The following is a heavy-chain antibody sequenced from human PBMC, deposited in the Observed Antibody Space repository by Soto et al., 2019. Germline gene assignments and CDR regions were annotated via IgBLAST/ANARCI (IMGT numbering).Heavy chain of an antibody. J-gene: IGHJ3*02. CDR2: ISYDGSNK. Sequence: SLRLSFAASGFTFSSYAMHWVRQAPGKGLEWVAVISYDGSNKYYADSVKVRFTISRDNSKNTLYLQMNSLRAEDTAVYYCVMETTVVALDIWGQGTMVTV. CDR1: GFTFSSYA. D-gene: IGHD4-17*01. CDR3: VMETTVVALDI. V-gene: IGHV3-30-3*01.